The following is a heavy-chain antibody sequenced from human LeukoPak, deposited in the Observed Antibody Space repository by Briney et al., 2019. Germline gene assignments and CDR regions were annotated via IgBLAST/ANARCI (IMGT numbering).Heavy chain of an antibody. V-gene: IGHV3-23*01. CDR3: AKKHSTGLDP. D-gene: IGHD2/OR15-2a*01. CDR1: GFTFSSYA. CDR2: INGSGGST. Sequence: PGGSLRLSCAASGFTFSSYAMSWVRQAPGKGLEWVSDINGSGGSTYYADSVKGRFTIFRDNSKNTLYLQMNSLRAEDTAVYYCAKKHSTGLDPWGQGTLVTVSS. J-gene: IGHJ5*02.